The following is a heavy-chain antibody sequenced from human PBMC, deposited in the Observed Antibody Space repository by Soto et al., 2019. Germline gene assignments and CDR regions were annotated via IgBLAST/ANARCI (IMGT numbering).Heavy chain of an antibody. V-gene: IGHV3-15*07. Sequence: GGSLRLSCAASGFTFSNAWMNWVRQAPGKGLEWVGRIKSKTDGGTTDYAAPVKGRFTISRDDSKNTLYLQMNSLKTEDTAVYYCTTGPTYYYDSSGYYYDSDYWGQGTLVTVSS. J-gene: IGHJ4*02. D-gene: IGHD3-22*01. CDR3: TTGPTYYYDSSGYYYDSDY. CDR2: IKSKTDGGTT. CDR1: GFTFSNAW.